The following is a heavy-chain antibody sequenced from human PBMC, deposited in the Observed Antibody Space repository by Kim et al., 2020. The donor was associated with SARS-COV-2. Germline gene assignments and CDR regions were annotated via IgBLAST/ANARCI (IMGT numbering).Heavy chain of an antibody. D-gene: IGHD5-12*01. CDR3: ARGYSGYDWGVFYYYGMDV. CDR2: MNPNSGNT. Sequence: ASVKVSCKASGYTFTSYDINWVRQATGQGLEWMGWMNPNSGNTGYAQKFQGRVTMTRNTSISTAYMELSSLRSEDTAVYYCARGYSGYDWGVFYYYGMDVWGQGTTVTVSS. V-gene: IGHV1-8*01. CDR1: GYTFTSYD. J-gene: IGHJ6*02.